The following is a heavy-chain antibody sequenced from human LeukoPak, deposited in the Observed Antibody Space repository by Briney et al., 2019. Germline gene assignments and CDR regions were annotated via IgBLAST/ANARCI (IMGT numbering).Heavy chain of an antibody. CDR1: GYSFTSYW. Sequence: GESLKISCKGSGYSFTSYWIGWVRQMPGKGLEWMGIIYPGDSDTRYSPSFQGQVTISADKSISTAYLQWSSLKASDTAMYYCATNLNKGHYYDSPPGYWGQGTLVTVSS. V-gene: IGHV5-51*01. CDR2: IYPGDSDT. CDR3: ATNLNKGHYYDSPPGY. D-gene: IGHD3-22*01. J-gene: IGHJ4*02.